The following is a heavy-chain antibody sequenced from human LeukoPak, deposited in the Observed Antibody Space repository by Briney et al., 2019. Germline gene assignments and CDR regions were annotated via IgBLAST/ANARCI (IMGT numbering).Heavy chain of an antibody. J-gene: IGHJ4*02. Sequence: NSGGSLRLSCAASGFTFSSYSMNWVRQAPGTGLEWVSSISSSSSYIYYADSMKGRFSISRDNAKNSLYLQMNSLRAEDTAVYYCARDDSGWPVDYWGQGTLVTVSS. D-gene: IGHD6-19*01. CDR1: GFTFSSYS. CDR2: ISSSSSYI. V-gene: IGHV3-21*01. CDR3: ARDDSGWPVDY.